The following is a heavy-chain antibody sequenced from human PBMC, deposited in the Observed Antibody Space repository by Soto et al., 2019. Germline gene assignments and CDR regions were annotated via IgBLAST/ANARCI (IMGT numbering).Heavy chain of an antibody. Sequence: PGGSLRLSCVASGFTFSRHDMHWVRQATGKGLEWVSAIGTAGDTYYPGSVKGRFTISRENAKNSLYLQMDSLRAGDTAIYYCARRGFDSNYYYYYGLDVWGQGTAVTVSS. V-gene: IGHV3-13*01. CDR3: ARRGFDSNYYYYYGLDV. J-gene: IGHJ6*02. CDR1: GFTFSRHD. CDR2: IGTAGDT. D-gene: IGHD3-10*01.